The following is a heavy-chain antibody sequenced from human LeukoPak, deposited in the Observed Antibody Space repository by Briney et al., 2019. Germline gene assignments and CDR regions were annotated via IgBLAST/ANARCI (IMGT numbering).Heavy chain of an antibody. CDR3: AKERAGYGAGIDD. V-gene: IGHV3-43D*03. CDR1: GFTFDDYV. D-gene: IGHD1-1*01. Sequence: GGSLRLSCAASGFTFDDYVMYWVRQAPGKGLEWVSLINWDGGGTYYADSVKGRFTISRDNSKNSLYLQMNSLRVEDTALYYCAKERAGYGAGIDDWGQGTLVTVS. CDR2: INWDGGGT. J-gene: IGHJ4*02.